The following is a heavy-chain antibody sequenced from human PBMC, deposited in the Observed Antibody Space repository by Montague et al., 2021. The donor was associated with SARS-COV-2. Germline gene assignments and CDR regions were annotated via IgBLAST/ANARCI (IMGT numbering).Heavy chain of an antibody. CDR3: AHLIRYYDIFTCIPCDG. Sequence: PALVKPTQTLTLTCTFSGFSLSTPNVGVAWIRQPPGKALEWLAVXXSNGDKRYSPSLQRRLTVTKDTSRNQVVVSLTNVDPLDTATYYCAHLIRYYDIFTCIPCDGWVQGTQVPVSS. CDR1: GFSLSTPNVG. J-gene: IGHJ4*02. V-gene: IGHV2-5*01. CDR2: XXSNGDK. D-gene: IGHD3-9*01.